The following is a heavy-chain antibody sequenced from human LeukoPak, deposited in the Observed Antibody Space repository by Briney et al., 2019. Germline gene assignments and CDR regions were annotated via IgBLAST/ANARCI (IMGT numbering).Heavy chain of an antibody. CDR2: INQDGSER. V-gene: IGHV3-7*01. Sequence: PGGSMRLPCATSAFTFSSHWMTWVRQAPGKWLEWVANINQDGSERYYVDSVKGRFTISRDNAKNSLYLQMNSLRAEDTAVYYCARDSEYSSSFAFDIWGQGTMVTVSS. J-gene: IGHJ3*02. D-gene: IGHD6-13*01. CDR3: ARDSEYSSSFAFDI. CDR1: AFTFSSHW.